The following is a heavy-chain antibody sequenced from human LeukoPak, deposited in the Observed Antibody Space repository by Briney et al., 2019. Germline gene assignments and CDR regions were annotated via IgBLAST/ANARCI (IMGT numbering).Heavy chain of an antibody. CDR1: GYTFIDYY. CDR2: ILPKSGGT. J-gene: IGHJ4*02. D-gene: IGHD2-8*01. V-gene: IGHV1-2*06. Sequence: GASVKVSCEASGYTFIDYYIHWVRQAPGQGLEWVGRILPKSGGTTYAQKFQGRVTVTRDTSIGTAYMELSRLTSDDTAVYYCARERGVGDSAFDYWGQGSLVTVSS. CDR3: ARERGVGDSAFDY.